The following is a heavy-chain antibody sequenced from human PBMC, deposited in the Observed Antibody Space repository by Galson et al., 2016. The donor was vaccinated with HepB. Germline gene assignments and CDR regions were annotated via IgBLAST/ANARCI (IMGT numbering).Heavy chain of an antibody. Sequence: SLRLSCAASGFTFTDYYMNWIRLAPGKGLEWISYISSSGNISAHSVSYADTVTGRFSISRDNANNSLYLQMNSLSAEDTAVYFCARTPATNCYGDWCYYYGMDVWGQGTTVTVSS. D-gene: IGHD2-21*01. CDR1: GFTFTDYY. CDR2: ISSSGNISAHSV. V-gene: IGHV3-11*04. J-gene: IGHJ6*02. CDR3: ARTPATNCYGDWCYYYGMDV.